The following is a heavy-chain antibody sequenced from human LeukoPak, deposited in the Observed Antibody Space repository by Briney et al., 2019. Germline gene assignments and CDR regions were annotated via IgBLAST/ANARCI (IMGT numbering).Heavy chain of an antibody. Sequence: PGGSLRLSCAASGFTFSSYAMSWVRQAPGKGLEWVSAISGSGGSTYYADSVKGRFTISRDNSKNTLYLQMNSLRAEDTAVYYCAKDDSSGYYSASLFDYWGQGTLVTVSS. CDR3: AKDDSSGYYSASLFDY. CDR1: GFTFSSYA. J-gene: IGHJ4*02. V-gene: IGHV3-23*01. CDR2: ISGSGGST. D-gene: IGHD3-22*01.